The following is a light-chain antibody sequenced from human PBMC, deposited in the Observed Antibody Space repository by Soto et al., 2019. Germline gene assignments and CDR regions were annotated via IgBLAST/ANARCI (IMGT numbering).Light chain of an antibody. V-gene: IGKV4-1*01. J-gene: IGKJ1*01. Sequence: DIVMTQSPDSLAVSLGERATINCKSSQSVLYSSNNKNYLAWYQQKPGQPPKALIYWPSTRESGVPDRFSGSGSGTHFTLTISSLQAEDVALYYCHQYYTTPWTFGQGTKVDIK. CDR2: WPS. CDR3: HQYYTTPWT. CDR1: QSVLYSSNNKNY.